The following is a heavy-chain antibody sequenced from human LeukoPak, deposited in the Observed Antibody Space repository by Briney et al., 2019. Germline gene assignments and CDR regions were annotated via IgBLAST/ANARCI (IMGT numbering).Heavy chain of an antibody. CDR2: IYYSGST. V-gene: IGHV4-34*01. CDR1: GGSFSGYH. Sequence: SETLSLTCAVYGGSFSGYHWSWIRQPPGKGLEWIGSIYYSGSTYYNPSLKSRVTISVDTSKNQFSLKLSSVTAADTAVYYCARALNYYDSSGYYSLDWFDPWGQGTLVTVSS. CDR3: ARALNYYDSSGYYSLDWFDP. D-gene: IGHD3-22*01. J-gene: IGHJ5*02.